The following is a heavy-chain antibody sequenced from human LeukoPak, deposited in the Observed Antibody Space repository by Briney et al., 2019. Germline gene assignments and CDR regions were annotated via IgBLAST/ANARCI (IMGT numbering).Heavy chain of an antibody. D-gene: IGHD1-26*01. CDR2: ITSRGTYI. Sequence: GGSLRLSCATSGFTFNNYNMNWVRQAPGRALEGVASITSRGTYIFYEDSVKGRFTISRDNAKNSLYLQMNSLGPEDTAVYYCARDPYSGNYGNYYYYYMDVWGKGTTVTISS. V-gene: IGHV3-21*01. CDR1: GFTFNNYN. CDR3: ARDPYSGNYGNYYYYYMDV. J-gene: IGHJ6*03.